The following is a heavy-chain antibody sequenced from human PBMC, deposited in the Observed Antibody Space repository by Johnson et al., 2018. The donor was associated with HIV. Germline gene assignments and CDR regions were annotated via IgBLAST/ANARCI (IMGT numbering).Heavy chain of an antibody. V-gene: IGHV3-15*01. CDR3: TTAIYSYDTRDTRAFDV. Sequence: VQLVESGGGLVKPGGSLRLSCAASGFTFSNAWMSWVLQAPGKGLEWVGRIKSKTDGGTTDYAAPVKGRFTISRDDSKNTLYLQMNSLKTEDTALYYCTTAIYSYDTRDTRAFDVWGQGTKVTVSS. CDR2: IKSKTDGGTT. D-gene: IGHD3-22*01. CDR1: GFTFSNAW. J-gene: IGHJ3*01.